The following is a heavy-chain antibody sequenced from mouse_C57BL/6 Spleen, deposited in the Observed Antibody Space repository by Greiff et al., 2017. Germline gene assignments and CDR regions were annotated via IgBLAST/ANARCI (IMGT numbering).Heavy chain of an antibody. V-gene: IGHV5-17*01. Sequence: EVQGVESGGGLVKPGGSLKLSCAASGFTFSDYGMHWVRQAPEKGLEWVAYISSGSSTIYYADTVKGRFTISRDNAKNTLFLQMTSLRAEDTAMYYCAGGDYYAMDYWGQGTSVTVSS. CDR3: AGGDYYAMDY. CDR1: GFTFSDYG. J-gene: IGHJ4*01. CDR2: ISSGSSTI.